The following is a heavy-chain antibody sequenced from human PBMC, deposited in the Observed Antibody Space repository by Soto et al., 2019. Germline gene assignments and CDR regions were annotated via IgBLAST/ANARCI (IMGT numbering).Heavy chain of an antibody. D-gene: IGHD4-4*01. CDR3: ARDYDYSNYYYYYYYMDV. J-gene: IGHJ6*03. V-gene: IGHV3-48*01. Sequence: EVQLVESGGGLVQPGGSLRLSCAASGFTFSSYSMNWVRQAPGKGLEWVSYISSSSCTIYYADSVKGRFTISRDNAKNSLYLQMNSLRAEDTAVYYCARDYDYSNYYYYYYYMDVWGKGTTVTVSS. CDR1: GFTFSSYS. CDR2: ISSSSCTI.